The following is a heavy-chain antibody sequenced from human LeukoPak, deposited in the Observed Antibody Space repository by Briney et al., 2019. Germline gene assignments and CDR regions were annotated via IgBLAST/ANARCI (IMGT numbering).Heavy chain of an antibody. CDR1: GYSISSGYY. J-gene: IGHJ4*02. CDR3: AWTYYGSGSFLDY. D-gene: IGHD3-10*01. Sequence: PSETLSLTCTVSGYSISSGYYWGWIRQPPAQGLEWIGSIYHSGSTYYNPSLKSRVTISVDTSKNQFSLKLSSVTAADTAVYYSAWTYYGSGSFLDYWCQGTLVAVSS. V-gene: IGHV4-38-2*02. CDR2: IYHSGST.